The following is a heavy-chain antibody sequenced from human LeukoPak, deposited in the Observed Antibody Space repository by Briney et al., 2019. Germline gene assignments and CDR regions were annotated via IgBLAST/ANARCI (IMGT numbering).Heavy chain of an antibody. CDR2: IYTTGSI. CDR3: ARVRKEELLWFGELTFYYYMDV. D-gene: IGHD3-10*01. J-gene: IGHJ6*03. CDR1: GGSINSGSYY. Sequence: SETLSLTCTVSGGSINSGSYYWSWIRQPAGTGLEWIGHIYTTGSISYNPSLKSRVTISLDTSKNQFSLKLSSVTAADTAVYYCARVRKEELLWFGELTFYYYMDVWGKGTTVTISS. V-gene: IGHV4-61*09.